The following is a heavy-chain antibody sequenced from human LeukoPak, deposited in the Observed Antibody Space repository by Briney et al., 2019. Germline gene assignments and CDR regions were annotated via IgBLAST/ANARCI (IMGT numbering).Heavy chain of an antibody. Sequence: PSETLSLTCAVYGGSFSGYYWSWIRQPPGKGLEWIGEINHSGSTNYNPSLKSRVTISVDTSKNQFSLKLSSVTAADTAVYYCAAKQWLVDYWGQGTLVTVSS. CDR3: AAKQWLVDY. CDR2: INHSGST. J-gene: IGHJ4*02. D-gene: IGHD6-19*01. V-gene: IGHV4-34*01. CDR1: GGSFSGYY.